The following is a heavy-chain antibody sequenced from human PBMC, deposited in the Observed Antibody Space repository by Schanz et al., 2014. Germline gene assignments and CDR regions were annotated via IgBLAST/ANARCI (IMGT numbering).Heavy chain of an antibody. CDR2: ISGSGGDAV. J-gene: IGHJ4*02. CDR3: ERLDSSSWYPRY. D-gene: IGHD6-13*01. CDR1: GFSFSNYS. Sequence: EVQLLESGGGLVQPGGSLRLSCVASGFSFSNYSMNWVRQAPGKGLEWLSHISGSGGDAVDYADSVKGRFTSSRDNTRNSLYRQMNSLRAEDTAVYYCERLDSSSWYPRYWGQGTLVTVSS. V-gene: IGHV3-48*04.